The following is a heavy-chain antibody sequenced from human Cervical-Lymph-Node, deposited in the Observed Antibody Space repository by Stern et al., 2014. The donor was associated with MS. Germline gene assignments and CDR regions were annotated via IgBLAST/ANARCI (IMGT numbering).Heavy chain of an antibody. Sequence: QVQLVESGPGLVKPSQTLSLTCTVSGGSISTTGYYWSWIRQHPGQGLEWIGYIQYSGSTYYNPSLKSRGTISVDTSKNQFSLKLSSVTAADTALYYCARSDRLWGSFDYWGQGSLVTVSS. D-gene: IGHD3-16*01. CDR2: IQYSGST. J-gene: IGHJ4*02. CDR3: ARSDRLWGSFDY. CDR1: GGSISTTGYY. V-gene: IGHV4-31*03.